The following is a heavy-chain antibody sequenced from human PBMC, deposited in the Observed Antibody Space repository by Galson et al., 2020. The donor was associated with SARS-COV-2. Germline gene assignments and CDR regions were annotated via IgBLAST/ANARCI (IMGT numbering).Heavy chain of an antibody. J-gene: IGHJ6*02. CDR2: ISAYNGNT. Sequence: ASVKVSCKASGYTFTSYGISWVRQAPGQGLEWMGWISAYNGNTNYAQKLQGRVTMTTDTSTSTAYMELRSLRSDDTAVYYCARDESVVVVPAANWYYYYGMDVWGQGTTVTVSS. V-gene: IGHV1-18*01. D-gene: IGHD2-2*01. CDR1: GYTFTSYG. CDR3: ARDESVVVVPAANWYYYYGMDV.